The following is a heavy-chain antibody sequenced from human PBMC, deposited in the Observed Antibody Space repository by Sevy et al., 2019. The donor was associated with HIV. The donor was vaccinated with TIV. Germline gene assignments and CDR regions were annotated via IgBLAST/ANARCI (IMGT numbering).Heavy chain of an antibody. V-gene: IGHV3-23*01. CDR2: ISGSGGST. D-gene: IGHD3-3*01. CDR1: GFTFSSYA. Sequence: GGSLRLSCAASGFTFSSYAMSWVRQAPGKGLEWVSAISGSGGSTYYADSVKGRFTISRDNSKNTLYLQMKSQRAEDTAVYYSAKDLSTITIFGVDIKDYGMDVWGQGTTVTVSS. J-gene: IGHJ6*02. CDR3: AKDLSTITIFGVDIKDYGMDV.